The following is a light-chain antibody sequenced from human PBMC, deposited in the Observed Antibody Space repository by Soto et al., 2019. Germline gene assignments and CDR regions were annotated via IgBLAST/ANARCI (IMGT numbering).Light chain of an antibody. Sequence: QSALTQPASVSGSPGQSITISCTGTSSDVGGYNYVSWYQQHPGKAPKHMIYEVSNRPSGVSNRFSGSKSGNTASLTISGLQAEDEADYYCSSYTSSSTLAVVFGGGTKLTVL. CDR2: EVS. V-gene: IGLV2-14*01. J-gene: IGLJ2*01. CDR1: SSDVGGYNY. CDR3: SSYTSSSTLAVV.